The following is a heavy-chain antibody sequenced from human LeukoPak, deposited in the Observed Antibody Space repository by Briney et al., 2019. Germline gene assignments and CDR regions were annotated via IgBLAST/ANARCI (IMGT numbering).Heavy chain of an antibody. J-gene: IGHJ3*02. CDR2: ISSSSSYI. Sequence: GGSLRLSCAASGFTFSSYSMNWVRQAPGKGLEWVSSISSSSSYIYYADSVKGRFTISRDNAKNSLYLQMNSLGAEDTAVYYCARAMGWRDAFDIWGQGTMVTVSS. V-gene: IGHV3-21*06. CDR1: GFTFSSYS. D-gene: IGHD6-19*01. CDR3: ARAMGWRDAFDI.